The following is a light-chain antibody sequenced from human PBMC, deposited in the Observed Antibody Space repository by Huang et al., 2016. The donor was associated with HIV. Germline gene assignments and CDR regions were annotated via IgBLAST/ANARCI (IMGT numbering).Light chain of an antibody. CDR2: AAS. Sequence: DIQMTQSPSSLSASVGDRVTIACRASQSLSSYLNWYQQKPGKAPKRLIYAASSVQSGVPSRFGGSGSGTDFTLTISNLQPEDFATYYCQQSYSTPYTFGQGTKLEIK. CDR1: QSLSSY. J-gene: IGKJ2*01. V-gene: IGKV1-39*01. CDR3: QQSYSTPYT.